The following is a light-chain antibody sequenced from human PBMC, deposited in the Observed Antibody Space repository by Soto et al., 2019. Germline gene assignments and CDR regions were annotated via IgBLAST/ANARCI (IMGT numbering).Light chain of an antibody. Sequence: QSVLTQPASVSGSPGQSITISCTGTSSDVGYYNLVSWYQQHPGKVPKLLIFDVSNRPSGISNRFSGSKSGNTASLTVSGLQAEDEADYYCSSYTSTNTLVVFGGGTKLTVL. CDR2: DVS. V-gene: IGLV2-14*02. J-gene: IGLJ2*01. CDR1: SSDVGYYNL. CDR3: SSYTSTNTLVV.